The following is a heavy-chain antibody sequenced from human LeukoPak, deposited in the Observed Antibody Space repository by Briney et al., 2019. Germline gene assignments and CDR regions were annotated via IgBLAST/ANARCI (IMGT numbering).Heavy chain of an antibody. D-gene: IGHD2-21*02. CDR3: AAAYCGGDCSEFDY. V-gene: IGHV1-58*02. CDR1: GFTFTSSA. J-gene: IGHJ4*02. CDR2: IVVGSGNT. Sequence: SVKVCCKASGFTFTSSAMQWVRQARGQRLEWIGWIVVGSGNTNYAQKFQERVTITRDMSTSTAYMELSSLRSEDTAVYYCAAAYCGGDCSEFDYWGQGTLVTVSS.